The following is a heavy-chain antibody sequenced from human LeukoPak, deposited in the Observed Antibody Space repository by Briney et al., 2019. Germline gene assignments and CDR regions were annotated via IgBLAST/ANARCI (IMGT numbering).Heavy chain of an antibody. Sequence: SQTLSLTCAISGDSVSSNSAAWNWIRQSPSRGLEWLGRSYYRSKWYNDYAVSVKSRITINPDTSKNQFSLQPNSVTPEDTAVYYCVRYSSGWYDKFFDYWGQGTLVTVSS. CDR2: SYYRSKWYN. CDR1: GDSVSSNSAA. V-gene: IGHV6-1*01. J-gene: IGHJ4*02. D-gene: IGHD6-19*01. CDR3: VRYSSGWYDKFFDY.